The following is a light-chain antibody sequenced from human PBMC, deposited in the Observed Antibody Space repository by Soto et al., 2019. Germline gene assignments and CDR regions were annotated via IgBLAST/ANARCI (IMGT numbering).Light chain of an antibody. Sequence: VITQSPFTLSVSPGERAALAGGASQFVSSNLAWYQQKPGQVPRVLIYGASTRDTDIPARFSGSGSGREFTLTIDSLQSEDFAVYYCQQYSYWPRTFGQGTKVDIK. CDR3: QQYSYWPRT. V-gene: IGKV3-15*01. CDR2: GAS. CDR1: QFVSSN. J-gene: IGKJ1*01.